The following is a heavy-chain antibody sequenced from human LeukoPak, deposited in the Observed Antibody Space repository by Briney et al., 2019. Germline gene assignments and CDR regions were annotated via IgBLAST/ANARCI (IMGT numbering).Heavy chain of an antibody. CDR3: ASTVVPAAIYSYCYYYMDV. D-gene: IGHD2-2*01. CDR1: GGSFSGYY. V-gene: IGHV4-34*01. Sequence: SETLSLTCAVYGGSFSGYYWSWIRQPPGKGLEWIGEINHSGSTNYNPSLKSRVTISVDTSKNQFSLKLNSVTAADTAVYYCASTVVPAAIYSYCYYYMDVWGKGTTVTVSS. CDR2: INHSGST. J-gene: IGHJ6*03.